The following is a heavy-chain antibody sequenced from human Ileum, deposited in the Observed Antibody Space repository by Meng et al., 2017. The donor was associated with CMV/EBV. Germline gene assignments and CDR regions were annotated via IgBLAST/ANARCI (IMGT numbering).Heavy chain of an antibody. Sequence: SCAASGFTFSSYGMHWVRQAPGKGLEWVAFIRYDGSKQNYADSVKGRITLSRDNSKNTLYLHMNSLRAEDTAVYYCAKGFLFYCDGWGQGTLVTVSS. CDR3: AKGFLFYCDG. D-gene: IGHD2-21*01. V-gene: IGHV3-30*02. CDR2: IRYDGSKQ. CDR1: GFTFSSYG. J-gene: IGHJ4*02.